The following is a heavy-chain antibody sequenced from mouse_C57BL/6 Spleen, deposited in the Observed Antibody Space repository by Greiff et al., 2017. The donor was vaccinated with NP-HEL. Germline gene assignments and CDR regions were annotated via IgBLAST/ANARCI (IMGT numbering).Heavy chain of an antibody. CDR2: IDPEDGDT. CDR3: AEDYDFYFGY. V-gene: IGHV14-2*01. CDR1: GFNIKDYY. Sequence: VQLQQSGAELVKPGASVKLSCTASGFNIKDYYMHWVKQRTEQGLEWIGRIDPEDGDTKYAPKFQGKATITADTSSNTAYLQLSSLTTENTAVYYCAEDYDFYFGYWGQGTTLTVSS. D-gene: IGHD2-4*01. J-gene: IGHJ2*01.